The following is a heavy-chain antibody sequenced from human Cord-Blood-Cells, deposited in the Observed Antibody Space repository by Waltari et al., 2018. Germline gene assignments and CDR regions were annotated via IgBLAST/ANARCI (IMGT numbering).Heavy chain of an antibody. CDR3: ARDLYYYGSGSYYNWYFDL. J-gene: IGHJ2*01. CDR2: INPNSGGT. D-gene: IGHD3-10*01. CDR1: GYTFTGYY. Sequence: KVSCKASGYTFTGYYMHWVRQAPGQGLEWMGWINPNSGGTNYAQKFQGRVTMTRDTSISTAYMELSRLRSDDTAVYYCARDLYYYGSGSYYNWYFDLWGRGTLVTVSS. V-gene: IGHV1-2*02.